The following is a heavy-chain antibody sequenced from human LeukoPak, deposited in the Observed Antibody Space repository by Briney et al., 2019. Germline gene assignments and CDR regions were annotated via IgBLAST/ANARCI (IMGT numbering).Heavy chain of an antibody. J-gene: IGHJ4*02. CDR3: ATGGHDFNPLYW. Sequence: QPGGSLRLSCAASGFTFSTYAMGWVRQAPGKGLQWVSSIKGGGGDPFYADSVKGRFTISRDNFKNTLFLQLNSLGAEDSAVYYCATGGHDFNPLYWWGQGTLVTVSS. D-gene: IGHD2-8*02. V-gene: IGHV3-23*01. CDR2: IKGGGGDP. CDR1: GFTFSTYA.